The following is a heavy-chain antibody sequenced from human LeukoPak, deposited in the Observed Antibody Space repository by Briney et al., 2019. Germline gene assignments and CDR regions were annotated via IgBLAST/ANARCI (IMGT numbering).Heavy chain of an antibody. CDR1: GFSFSDHY. J-gene: IGHJ4*02. D-gene: IGHD6-19*01. Sequence: GGSLSLSCAASGFSFSDHYMSWISQAPGGGRGWISYIPGMGSAKNYADSVKGRFTISGDNAKNSLYLQMNSLKAEDTAVYYCARIVHTGSGWFSFDKWGQGTLVTVSS. V-gene: IGHV3-11*01. CDR2: IPGMGSAK. CDR3: ARIVHTGSGWFSFDK.